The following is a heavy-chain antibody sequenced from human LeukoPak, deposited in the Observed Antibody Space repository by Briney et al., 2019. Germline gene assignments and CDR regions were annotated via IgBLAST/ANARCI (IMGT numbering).Heavy chain of an antibody. D-gene: IGHD3-10*01. CDR2: INHSGST. V-gene: IGHV4-34*01. CDR1: GGSFSGYY. Sequence: SETLSLTCAVYGGSFSGYYWSWIRQPPGKGLEWIGEINHSGSTNYNPSLKSRVTISVDTSNNQFSLKLSSVTAADTAVFYCARGAMVRGVIADYWGQGTLVTVSS. J-gene: IGHJ4*02. CDR3: ARGAMVRGVIADY.